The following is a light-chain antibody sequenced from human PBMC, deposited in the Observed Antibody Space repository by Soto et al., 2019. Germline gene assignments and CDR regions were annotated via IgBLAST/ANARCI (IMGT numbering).Light chain of an antibody. V-gene: IGKV3-20*01. J-gene: IGKJ1*01. Sequence: EIVLTQSPATLSLSPGERATLSCRASQSVSSNYLAWYQQKPGQAPRLLIYGASTRATGIPDRFSGSGSGTDFTLTISSLEFGDSAVYYCQQYGSSPTWTFGQGTKV. CDR2: GAS. CDR3: QQYGSSPTWT. CDR1: QSVSSNY.